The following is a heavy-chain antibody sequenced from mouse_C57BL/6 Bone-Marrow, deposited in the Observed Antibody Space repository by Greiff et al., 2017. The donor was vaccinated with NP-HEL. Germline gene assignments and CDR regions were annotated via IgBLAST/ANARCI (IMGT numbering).Heavy chain of an antibody. CDR1: GYTFTSYW. Sequence: QVQLQQPGAELVKPGASVKVSCKASGYTFTSYWMHWVKQRPGQGLEWIGRIHPSDSDTNYNQKFKGKATLTVDKSSSTAYMQLSSLTSEDSAVYYCAIYRWLLRSPWYFDVWGTGTTVTVSS. CDR3: AIYRWLLRSPWYFDV. CDR2: IHPSDSDT. J-gene: IGHJ1*03. D-gene: IGHD2-3*01. V-gene: IGHV1-74*01.